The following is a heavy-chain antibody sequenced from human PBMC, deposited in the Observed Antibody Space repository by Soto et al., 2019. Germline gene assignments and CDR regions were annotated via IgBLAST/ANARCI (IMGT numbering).Heavy chain of an antibody. D-gene: IGHD6-6*01. CDR2: LSTSGNT. CDR1: GVSISNYY. CDR3: RRDFDY. Sequence: SETMSLTCTVSGVSISNYYWSWIRQPAGKGLEWIGRLSTSGNTNYNPSLKSRVTMSLDTSKNQFSLMLNSVTAADTAVYYCRRDFDYWGQGTLVTVSS. V-gene: IGHV4-4*07. J-gene: IGHJ4*02.